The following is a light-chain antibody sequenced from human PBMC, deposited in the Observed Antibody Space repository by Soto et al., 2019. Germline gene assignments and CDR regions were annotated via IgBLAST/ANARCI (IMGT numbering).Light chain of an antibody. V-gene: IGKV3-15*01. Sequence: EIVMTQSPATLSVSPGERATLSCRASQSVSSNLAWYQQKPGQAPRLLIYGASTRATGIPARFSGSGSGTVFTLTISSLQSEDFAVYYCQQYNNWPPRTFGQGTKVEIK. CDR3: QQYNNWPPRT. CDR1: QSVSSN. J-gene: IGKJ1*01. CDR2: GAS.